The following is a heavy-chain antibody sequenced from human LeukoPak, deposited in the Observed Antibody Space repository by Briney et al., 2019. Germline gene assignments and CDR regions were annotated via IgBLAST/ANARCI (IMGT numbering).Heavy chain of an antibody. D-gene: IGHD3-10*01. CDR2: IISILGIA. CDR1: GGTFGSYA. V-gene: IGHV1-69*04. CDR3: ARDTFHGSGSWD. J-gene: IGHJ4*02. Sequence: SVKVSCKASGGTFGSYAISWVRQAPGQGLEWMGRIISILGIANYAQKFQGRVTITADKSTSTAYMELSSLRSEDTAVYYCARDTFHGSGSWDWGQGTLVTVSS.